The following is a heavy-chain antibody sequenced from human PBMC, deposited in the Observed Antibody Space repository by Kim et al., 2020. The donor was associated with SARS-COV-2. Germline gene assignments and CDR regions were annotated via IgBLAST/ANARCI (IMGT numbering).Heavy chain of an antibody. J-gene: IGHJ5*02. V-gene: IGHV4-59*01. D-gene: IGHD3-22*01. CDR1: GGSISSYY. CDR3: ARDNWPWGDYYDSSGYFNWFDP. CDR2: IYYSGST. Sequence: SETLSLTCTVSGGSISSYYWSWIRQPPGKGLEWIGYIYYSGSTNYNPSLKSRVTISVDTSKNQFSLKLSSVTAADTAVYYCARDNWPWGDYYDSSGYFNWFDPWGQGTLVTVSS.